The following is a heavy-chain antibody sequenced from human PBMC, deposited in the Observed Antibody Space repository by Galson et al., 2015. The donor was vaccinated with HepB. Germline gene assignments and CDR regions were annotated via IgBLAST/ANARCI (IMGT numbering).Heavy chain of an antibody. J-gene: IGHJ4*02. D-gene: IGHD2-21*02. CDR2: ISYDGSNK. CDR1: GFTFSSYA. CDR3: AREEHVVVVTATLGVFDY. V-gene: IGHV3-30*04. Sequence: SLRLSCAASGFTFSSYAMHWVRQAPGKGLEWVAVISYDGSNKYYADSVKGRFTISRDNSKNTLYLQMNSLRAEDTAVYYCAREEHVVVVTATLGVFDYWGQGTLVTVSS.